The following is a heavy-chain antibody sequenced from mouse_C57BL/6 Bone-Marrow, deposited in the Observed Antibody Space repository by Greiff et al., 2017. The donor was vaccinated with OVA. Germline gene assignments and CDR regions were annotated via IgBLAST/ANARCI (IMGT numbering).Heavy chain of an antibody. V-gene: IGHV14-4*01. Sequence: VQLQQSGAELVRPGASVKLSCTASGFNIKDDYMHWVKQRPEQGLEWIGWIDPENGDTEYASKFQGKATITADTSSNTAYQQLSSLTSEDTAVYYCTTAGGNYEIDYWGQGTTLTVSS. CDR3: TTAGGNYEIDY. CDR1: GFNIKDDY. D-gene: IGHD2-1*01. CDR2: IDPENGDT. J-gene: IGHJ2*01.